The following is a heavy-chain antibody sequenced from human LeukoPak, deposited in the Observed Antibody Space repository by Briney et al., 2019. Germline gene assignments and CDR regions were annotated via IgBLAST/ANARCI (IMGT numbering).Heavy chain of an antibody. CDR2: SWNSGSI. V-gene: IGHV3-9*01. Sequence: SWNSGSIGYADSVKGRFTISRDNAKNSLYLQMNSLRAEDTALYYCAKGSGSYYKGYFDYWGQGTLVTVSS. D-gene: IGHD3-10*01. CDR3: AKGSGSYYKGYFDY. J-gene: IGHJ4*02.